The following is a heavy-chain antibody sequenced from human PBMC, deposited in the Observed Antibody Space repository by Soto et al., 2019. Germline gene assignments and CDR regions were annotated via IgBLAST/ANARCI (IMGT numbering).Heavy chain of an antibody. CDR1: GGSIISSSYY. CDR2: IYYSGST. D-gene: IGHD3-3*01. Sequence: SETLSLTCTFSGGSIISSSYYWGWIRQPPGKGLEWIGSIYYSGSTYYNPSLKSRVTISVDTSKNQFSLKLSSVTAADTAVYYCARRSDFWSGYYFYYYGMDVWGQGSTVT. V-gene: IGHV4-39*01. CDR3: ARRSDFWSGYYFYYYGMDV. J-gene: IGHJ6*02.